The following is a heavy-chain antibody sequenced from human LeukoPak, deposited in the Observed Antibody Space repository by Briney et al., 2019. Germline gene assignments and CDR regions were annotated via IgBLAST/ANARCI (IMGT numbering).Heavy chain of an antibody. CDR1: GFTFSNYD. J-gene: IGHJ4*02. CDR2: ISHDGSNK. Sequence: PGGSLRLSCAASGFTFSNYDMHWVRQAPGKGLEWVAVISHDGSNKYYADSVKGRFTISRDNSKNTVYLRMNSLRAEDTAVYYCAKDREGTTFDNWGQGTLVTVSS. CDR3: AKDREGTTFDN. V-gene: IGHV3-30*18. D-gene: IGHD1-7*01.